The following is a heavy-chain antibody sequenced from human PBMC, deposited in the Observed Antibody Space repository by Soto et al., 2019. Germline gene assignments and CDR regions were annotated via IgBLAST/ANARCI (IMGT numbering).Heavy chain of an antibody. D-gene: IGHD3-3*01. CDR1: GGSFKSGSYS. J-gene: IGHJ4*02. V-gene: IGHV4-61*01. Sequence: SETLSLTCTVSGGSFKSGSYSWSWIRHPPGKGLEWIGYVYHTGRTSYNPSLKSRVSISMDTSKNQFSLNLDSVTAADTAVYFCARDFAYFDYWGKGTLVTAPQ. CDR3: ARDFAYFDY. CDR2: VYHTGRT.